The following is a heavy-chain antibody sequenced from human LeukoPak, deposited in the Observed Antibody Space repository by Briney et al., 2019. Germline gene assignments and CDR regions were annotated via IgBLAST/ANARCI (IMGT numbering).Heavy chain of an antibody. J-gene: IGHJ5*02. V-gene: IGHV4-59*01. Sequence: PSETLSLTCTVSGGSISSYYWSWIRQPPGKGLEWIGYIYYSGSTNYNPSLKSRVTISVDTSKNQFSLKLSSVTAADTAVYYCARAPSLYYYGSGSYPLGWFDPWGQGTLVTVSS. CDR1: GGSISSYY. CDR2: IYYSGST. CDR3: ARAPSLYYYGSGSYPLGWFDP. D-gene: IGHD3-10*01.